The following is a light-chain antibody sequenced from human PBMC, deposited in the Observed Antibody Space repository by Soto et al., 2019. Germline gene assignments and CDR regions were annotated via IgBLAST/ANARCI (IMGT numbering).Light chain of an antibody. CDR1: QNIRKY. J-gene: IGKJ1*01. Sequence: DIRITQSPSSLSSSVLDIFIITCLASQNIRKYLNWYQHKPGKVPTLLIYAASSLQSGVPSRFSGSGSGTDFTLTISSLQPEDFATYYCQQSYSTPPWTFGQGTKVDIK. CDR2: AAS. V-gene: IGKV1-39*01. CDR3: QQSYSTPPWT.